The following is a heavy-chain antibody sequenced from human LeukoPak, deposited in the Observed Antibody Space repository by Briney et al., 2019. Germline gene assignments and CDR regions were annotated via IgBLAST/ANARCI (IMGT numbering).Heavy chain of an antibody. D-gene: IGHD2-15*01. J-gene: IGHJ4*02. V-gene: IGHV3-23*01. CDR1: GFTLSSYA. Sequence: GGSLRLSSAASGFTLSSYAMSWVPQAPGKGLEWVSAISDTGNTYHADSVKGRFTISRDSSKNTLFLQMNRLRPEDAAVYYCAKAPVTTCRGAFCYPFDYWGLGTLVTVSS. CDR2: ISDTGNT. CDR3: AKAPVTTCRGAFCYPFDY.